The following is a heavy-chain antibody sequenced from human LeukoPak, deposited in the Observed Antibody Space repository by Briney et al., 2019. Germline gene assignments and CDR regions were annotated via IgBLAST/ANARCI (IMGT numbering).Heavy chain of an antibody. CDR1: GFTFSSYA. Sequence: GGSLRLSCAASGFTFSSYAMSWVRQAPGKGLEWVSAISGSGGSTYYADSMKGRFTISRDNSKNTLYLQMNSLRAEDTAVYYCAKGNLWLYYYYYGMDVWGQGTTVTVSS. CDR3: AKGNLWLYYYYYGMDV. D-gene: IGHD5-12*01. J-gene: IGHJ6*02. V-gene: IGHV3-23*01. CDR2: ISGSGGST.